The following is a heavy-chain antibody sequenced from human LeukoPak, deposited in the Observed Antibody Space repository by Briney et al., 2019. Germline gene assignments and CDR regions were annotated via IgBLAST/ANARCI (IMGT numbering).Heavy chain of an antibody. CDR2: IKQDGSEK. V-gene: IGHV3-7*01. CDR1: GFTFSSYW. CDR3: ARDLNPDYYDSSGYHDY. D-gene: IGHD3-22*01. J-gene: IGHJ4*02. Sequence: GGSLRLSCAASGFTFSSYWLSWVRQAPGKGLEWVANIKQDGSEKYYVGSVKGRFTISRDNAKNSLYLQMNSLRAEDTAVYYCARDLNPDYYDSSGYHDYWGQGTLVTVSS.